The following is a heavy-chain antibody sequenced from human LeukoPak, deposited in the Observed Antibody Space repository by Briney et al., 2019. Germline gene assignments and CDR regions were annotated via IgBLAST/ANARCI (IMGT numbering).Heavy chain of an antibody. V-gene: IGHV1-8*02. CDR3: ASKAVGDY. J-gene: IGHJ4*02. CDR2: MNPHSGNT. CDR1: GYTFSSYD. Sequence: ASVKVSCKASGYTFSSYDIIWVRHATGQGLEWVGWMNPHSGNTGYAQKFQYRVTLTWHTSISTAYMELSSLRSEDSAMYYCASKAVGDYWGQGALVTVSS. D-gene: IGHD6-19*01.